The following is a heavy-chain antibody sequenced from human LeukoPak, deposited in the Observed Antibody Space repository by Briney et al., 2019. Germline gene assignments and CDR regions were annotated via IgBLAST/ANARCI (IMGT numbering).Heavy chain of an antibody. D-gene: IGHD3-10*01. V-gene: IGHV4-59*01. J-gene: IGHJ4*02. CDR3: ARSQNYYGSGDY. CDR2: VYYSGST. Sequence: SETLSLTCAVYGGSFSGYYWSWIRQPPGKGLEWIGYVYYSGSTNYNPSLKSRVTISVDTSKNQFSLKVSSVTAADTAVYYCARSQNYYGSGDYWSQGTLVTVSS. CDR1: GGSFSGYY.